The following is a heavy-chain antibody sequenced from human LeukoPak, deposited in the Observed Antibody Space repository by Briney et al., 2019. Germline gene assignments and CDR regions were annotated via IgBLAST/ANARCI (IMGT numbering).Heavy chain of an antibody. J-gene: IGHJ4*02. CDR1: GGSITNYY. Sequence: SETLSLTCTVSGGSITNYYWSWIRQPPGKRLEWLGYIFSSGSTKYNPSLKSHVTISLDTSKNQFSLRLASVTAADTAVYYCARGPAFDYWGQGALVTVSS. CDR2: IFSSGST. CDR3: ARGPAFDY. V-gene: IGHV4-59*01.